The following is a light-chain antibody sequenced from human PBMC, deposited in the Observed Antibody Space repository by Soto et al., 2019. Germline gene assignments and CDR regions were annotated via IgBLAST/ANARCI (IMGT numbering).Light chain of an antibody. V-gene: IGKV1-5*03. J-gene: IGKJ1*01. CDR3: QQYNVNPWT. CDR1: QTISSW. Sequence: DIQMTQSPSTLSGSVGDRVTITCRASQTISSWLAWYQQKPGKAPNLLIYQASSLESGVPSRFTGSGSGTEFTLTISSLQPDDLATYYCQQYNVNPWTFGQGTKVDIK. CDR2: QAS.